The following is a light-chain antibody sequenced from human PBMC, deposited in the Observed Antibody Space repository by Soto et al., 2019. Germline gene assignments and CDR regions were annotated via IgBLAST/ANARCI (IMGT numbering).Light chain of an antibody. V-gene: IGKV3-20*01. Sequence: EIVLTQSPGTLSLSPGETATLSCRASQAVSSSYLAWYQQKPGQAPRVVIYDASTRAAGIPDRFSGSGYGADFTLTISNLEPEDFAVYYCQQYGMGYLFGQGTKLEIK. CDR3: QQYGMGYL. CDR2: DAS. J-gene: IGKJ2*01. CDR1: QAVSSSY.